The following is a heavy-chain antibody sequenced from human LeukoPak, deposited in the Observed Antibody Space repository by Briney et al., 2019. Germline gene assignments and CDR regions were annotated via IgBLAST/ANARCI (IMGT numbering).Heavy chain of an antibody. CDR3: AKDLSWWVTANY. V-gene: IGHV3-23*01. D-gene: IGHD2-21*02. CDR1: GFPFSGNA. CDR2: VGGDEKA. Sequence: GGSLRLSCAASGFPFSGNAMSWVRQAPGRGLEWVSGVGGDEKAHYADFVRGRFTISRDNSKKTVYLQMNSLTVEDTAVYYCAKDLSWWVTANYWGQGVLVTVSS. J-gene: IGHJ4*02.